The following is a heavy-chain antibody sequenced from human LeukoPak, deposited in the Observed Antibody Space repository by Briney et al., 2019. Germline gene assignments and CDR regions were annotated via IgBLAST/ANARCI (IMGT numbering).Heavy chain of an antibody. Sequence: GRSLRLSCAASGFTFSSYGMHWVRQAPGKGLEWVAVIWYDGSNKYYADSVKGRFTISRDNSKNTLYLQMNSLRAEDTAVYYCAREYAVVTAIFDYWGQGTLVTVSS. D-gene: IGHD2-21*02. CDR1: GFTFSSYG. J-gene: IGHJ4*02. CDR2: IWYDGSNK. V-gene: IGHV3-33*01. CDR3: AREYAVVTAIFDY.